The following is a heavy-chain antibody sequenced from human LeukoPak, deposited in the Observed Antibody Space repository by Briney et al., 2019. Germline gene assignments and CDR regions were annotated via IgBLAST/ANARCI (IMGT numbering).Heavy chain of an antibody. J-gene: IGHJ4*02. V-gene: IGHV3-53*01. D-gene: IGHD3-10*01. CDR1: GFAVKSSY. Sequence: TGGSLGLSCAASGFAVKSSYMNWVRQAPGKGLEWVSVLYAGGESYYADSVLGRFTISRDNSNNTVFLEMNSLTADDTAVYFCARDSAGNQYSSGNFDLWGQGTLVTVSS. CDR3: ARDSAGNQYSSGNFDL. CDR2: LYAGGES.